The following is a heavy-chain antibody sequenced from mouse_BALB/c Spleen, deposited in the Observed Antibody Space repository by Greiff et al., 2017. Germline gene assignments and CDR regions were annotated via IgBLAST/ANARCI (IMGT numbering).Heavy chain of an antibody. CDR2: INPSTGYT. Sequence: QVHVKQSGAELAKPGASVKMSCKASGYTFTSYWMHWVKQRPGQGLEWIGYINPSTGYTEYNQKFKDKATLTADKSSSTAYMQLSSLTSEDSAVYYCARKGGSYVRHAMDYWGQGTSVTVSS. CDR1: GYTFTSYW. CDR3: ARKGGSYVRHAMDY. J-gene: IGHJ4*01. V-gene: IGHV1-7*01. D-gene: IGHD1-1*02.